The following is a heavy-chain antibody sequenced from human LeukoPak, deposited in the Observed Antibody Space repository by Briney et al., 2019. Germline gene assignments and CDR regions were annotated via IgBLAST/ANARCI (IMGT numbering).Heavy chain of an antibody. CDR1: GFTFSSYS. D-gene: IGHD6-13*01. J-gene: IGHJ4*02. V-gene: IGHV3-48*04. CDR3: ARARIAAAVDAADSGFDY. Sequence: GGSLRLSCAASGFTFSSYSMNWVRQAPGKGLEWVSYISSSGSTIYYADSVKGRFTISRDNAKNSLYLQMNSLRAEDTAVYYCARARIAAAVDAADSGFDYWGQGTLVTVSS. CDR2: ISSSGSTI.